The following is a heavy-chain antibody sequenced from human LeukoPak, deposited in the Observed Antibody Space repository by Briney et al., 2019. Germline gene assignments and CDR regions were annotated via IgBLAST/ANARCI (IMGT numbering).Heavy chain of an antibody. V-gene: IGHV3-11*01. J-gene: IGHJ4*02. D-gene: IGHD3-16*01. CDR3: ARGLGGWVMEFDY. Sequence: GGSLRLFCASSGFTFSDYYLSWIPEAPGKGLVWVSYISSSGSTIYYADSVKGQFTISRDNAKNSLYLQMNSLRAEDTAVYYCARGLGGWVMEFDYWGQGTLVTVSS. CDR1: GFTFSDYY. CDR2: ISSSGSTI.